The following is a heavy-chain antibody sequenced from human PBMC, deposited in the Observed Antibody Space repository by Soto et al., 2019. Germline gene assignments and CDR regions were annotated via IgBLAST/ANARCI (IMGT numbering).Heavy chain of an antibody. CDR2: INAGNGNT. CDR1: GYTFTSYA. Sequence: ASVKVSCKASGYTFTSYAMHWVRQAPRQRLEWMGWINAGNGNTKYSQKFQGRVTITRDTSASTAYMELSSLRSEDTAVYYCARGPPYYDILTGYLDYWGQEPWSPSPQ. D-gene: IGHD3-9*01. V-gene: IGHV1-3*01. CDR3: ARGPPYYDILTGYLDY. J-gene: IGHJ4*01.